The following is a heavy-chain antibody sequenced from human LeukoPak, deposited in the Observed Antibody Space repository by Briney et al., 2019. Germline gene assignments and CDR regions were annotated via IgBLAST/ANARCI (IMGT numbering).Heavy chain of an antibody. CDR3: ARILGIGVKSYYYYMDV. D-gene: IGHD3-22*01. CDR2: IYYSGST. Sequence: SQTLSLTCTVSGGSISSGGYYWSWIRQHPGKGLEWIGYIYYSGSTYYNPSLKSRVTISVDTSKNQFSLKLSSVTAADTAVYYCARILGIGVKSYYYYMDVWGEGTTVTVSS. CDR1: GGSISSGGYY. J-gene: IGHJ6*03. V-gene: IGHV4-31*03.